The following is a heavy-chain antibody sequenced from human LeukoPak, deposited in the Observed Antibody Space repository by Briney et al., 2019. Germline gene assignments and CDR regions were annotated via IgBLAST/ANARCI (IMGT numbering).Heavy chain of an antibody. CDR2: ISTSSSYK. CDR3: ARRAGGLARNNWFDP. CDR1: GFTFSTFSTYS. Sequence: PGGSLRLSCAASGFTFSTFSTYSMNWVRQAPGKGLEWVSFISTSSSYKYYADSVKGRFTISRDNAKNSLYLQMNSLRAEDTAVYYCARRAGGLARNNWFDPWGQGTLVTVSS. D-gene: IGHD3-16*01. V-gene: IGHV3-21*01. J-gene: IGHJ5*02.